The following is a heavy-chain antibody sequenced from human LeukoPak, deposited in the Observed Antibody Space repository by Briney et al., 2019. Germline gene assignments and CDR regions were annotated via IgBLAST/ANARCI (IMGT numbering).Heavy chain of an antibody. CDR3: ARDRAAFGVVQVGY. CDR1: TFTFSRYW. CDR2: INSDGTNT. V-gene: IGHV3-74*01. J-gene: IGHJ4*02. D-gene: IGHD3-3*01. Sequence: QPGGSLRLSCAASTFTFSRYWMHWVRQAPGKGLVWVSRINSDGTNTYYADSVKGRFTISRDNTKNTLYLQINSLRTEDTVVYYCARDRAAFGVVQVGYWGQGTLVTVSS.